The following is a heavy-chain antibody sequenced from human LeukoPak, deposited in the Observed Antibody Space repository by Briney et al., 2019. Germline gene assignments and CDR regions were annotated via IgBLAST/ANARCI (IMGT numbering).Heavy chain of an antibody. J-gene: IGHJ3*02. CDR2: IIPIFGTA. CDR1: GGTFSSYA. V-gene: IGHV1-69*06. Sequence: GASVKVSCKASGGTFSSYAISWVRQAPGQGLEWMGGIIPIFGTANYAQKFQGRVTITADKSTSTAYMELSSLRSEDTAVYYCARPGPYYGSGSYAAFDIWGQGTMVTVSS. D-gene: IGHD3-10*01. CDR3: ARPGPYYGSGSYAAFDI.